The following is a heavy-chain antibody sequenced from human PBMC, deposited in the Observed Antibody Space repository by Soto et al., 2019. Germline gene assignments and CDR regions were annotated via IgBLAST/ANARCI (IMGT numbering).Heavy chain of an antibody. V-gene: IGHV3-33*01. J-gene: IGHJ5*02. D-gene: IGHD3-10*01. Sequence: GGSLRLSCAASGFTFSSYGMHWVRQAPGKGLEWVAVIWYDGSNKYYADSVKGRFTISRDNSKNTLYLQMNSLRAEDTAVYYCAREFGYYYGSGSSKTRFDPWGQGTLVTVSS. CDR1: GFTFSSYG. CDR3: AREFGYYYGSGSSKTRFDP. CDR2: IWYDGSNK.